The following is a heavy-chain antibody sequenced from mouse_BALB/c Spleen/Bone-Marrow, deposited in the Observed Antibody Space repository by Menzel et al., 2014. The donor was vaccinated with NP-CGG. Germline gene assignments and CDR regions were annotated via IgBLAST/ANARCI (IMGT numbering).Heavy chain of an antibody. Sequence: EVKLQESGPGLVKPSQSLFLPCSVTGYSITSGYYWNWIRQFPVNKLEWMGYISYDGSKNYNPSLKNRISITRDTSKNQFFLKLNSVTTEDTATYYCARYGSFDYWGQGTTLTVSS. V-gene: IGHV3-6*02. CDR1: GYSITSGYY. J-gene: IGHJ2*01. CDR3: ARYGSFDY. CDR2: ISYDGSK. D-gene: IGHD2-10*02.